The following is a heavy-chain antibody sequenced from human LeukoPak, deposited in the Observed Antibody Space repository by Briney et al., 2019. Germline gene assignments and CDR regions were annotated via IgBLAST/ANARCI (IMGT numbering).Heavy chain of an antibody. Sequence: GASVKVSCKASGYTFTGYYMHWVRQAPGQGLEWMGWINPNSGGTNYAQKFRGRVTMTRDTSISTAYMELSRLRSDDTAVYYCAREEVMITFGGGLGMDVWGQGTTVTVSS. V-gene: IGHV1-2*02. CDR3: AREEVMITFGGGLGMDV. CDR1: GYTFTGYY. D-gene: IGHD3-16*01. CDR2: INPNSGGT. J-gene: IGHJ6*02.